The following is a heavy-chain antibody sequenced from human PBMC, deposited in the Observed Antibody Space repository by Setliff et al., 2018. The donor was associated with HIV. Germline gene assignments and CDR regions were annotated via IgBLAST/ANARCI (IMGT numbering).Heavy chain of an antibody. CDR2: IYHSGGT. CDR3: ARGTFSGPDY. CDR1: GGSISSHY. J-gene: IGHJ4*02. V-gene: IGHV4-59*11. Sequence: SETLSLTCTVSGGSISSHYWSWIRQPPGKGLEWIGYIYHSGGTNYNPSLKSRVTISVDTSKNQFFLKLSSVTAADAAVYYCARGTFSGPDYWGQGTLVTVSS. D-gene: IGHD1-26*01.